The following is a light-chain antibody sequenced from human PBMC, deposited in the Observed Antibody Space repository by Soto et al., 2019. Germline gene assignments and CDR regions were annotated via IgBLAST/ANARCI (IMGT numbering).Light chain of an antibody. J-gene: IGKJ1*01. CDR3: QHGKT. V-gene: IGKV3-15*01. CDR1: ENVYGN. Sequence: EIVMMQSPVTLSVSPGEGASLSCRASENVYGNVAWYQQKPGQAPRLLIYDASTRATDIPARFSGSGSGTEFTLTISSLQSADFAVYFCQHGKTFGQGTTVDIK. CDR2: DAS.